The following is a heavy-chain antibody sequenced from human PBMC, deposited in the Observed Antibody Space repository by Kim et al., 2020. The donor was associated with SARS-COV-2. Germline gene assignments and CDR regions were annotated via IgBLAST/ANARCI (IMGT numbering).Heavy chain of an antibody. CDR3: ARDFRLRDSSSPQEGDY. Sequence: VKGRFTISRDNAKNSLYLQMNSLRADDTAVYYCARDFRLRDSSSPQEGDYWGQGTLVTVSS. V-gene: IGHV3-21*01. D-gene: IGHD6-6*01. J-gene: IGHJ4*02.